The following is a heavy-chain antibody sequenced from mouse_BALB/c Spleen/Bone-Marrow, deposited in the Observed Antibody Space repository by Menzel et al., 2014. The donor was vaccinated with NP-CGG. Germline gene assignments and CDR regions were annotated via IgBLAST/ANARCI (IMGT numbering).Heavy chain of an antibody. CDR2: ISSGSSTI. V-gene: IGHV5-17*02. CDR3: ARIGRARGYAMDY. J-gene: IGHJ4*01. CDR1: GITFRNFG. D-gene: IGHD3-3*01. Sequence: EVQGVESGGGLVQPGGSRKLSCAASGITFRNFGMHWVRQAPEKGLEWVAYISSGSSTIYYADTLKGRFTISRDNPKSTLFLQMTSLRSEDTAMYYCARIGRARGYAMDYWGQGTSVTVSS.